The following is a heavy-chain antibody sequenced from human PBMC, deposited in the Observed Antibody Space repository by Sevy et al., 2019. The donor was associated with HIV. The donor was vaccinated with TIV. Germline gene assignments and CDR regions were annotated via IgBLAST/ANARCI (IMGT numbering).Heavy chain of an antibody. D-gene: IGHD3-22*01. CDR1: RFIFSDYH. CDR2: IWYDGSNK. CDR3: ARDRGTMTNWFDP. Sequence: GGSLRLSCAASRFIFSDYHMNWIRHAPGKGLEWVAVIWYDGSNKYYADSVKGRFTNSRDNSKNTLYLQMNSLRAEDTAVYYCARDRGTMTNWFDPWGQGTLVTVSS. J-gene: IGHJ5*02. V-gene: IGHV3-33*08.